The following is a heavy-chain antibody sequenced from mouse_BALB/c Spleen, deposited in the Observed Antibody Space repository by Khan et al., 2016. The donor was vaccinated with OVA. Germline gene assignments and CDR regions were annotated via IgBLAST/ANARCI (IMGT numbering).Heavy chain of an antibody. Sequence: QVQLKESGPGLVAPSQSLSVTCTVSGFSLTKYGVHWVRQPPGKGLEWLGVIWAGGSTNYNSAIMSRLSIRKEHSRNQVVFILTGLQTDDTARYYGVRETAYYGSYEAMDYWEQGTSVTVSS. CDR2: IWAGGST. V-gene: IGHV2-9*02. D-gene: IGHD2-10*01. CDR1: GFSLTKYG. CDR3: VRETAYYGSYEAMDY. J-gene: IGHJ4*01.